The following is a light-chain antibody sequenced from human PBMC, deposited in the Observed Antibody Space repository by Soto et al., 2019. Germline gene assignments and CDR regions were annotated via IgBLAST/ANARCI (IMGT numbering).Light chain of an antibody. CDR2: GAS. J-gene: IGKJ5*01. CDR3: QQYNNWHPIT. Sequence: ETLMTQSPSSLSVSPGERVTLSCRASQSVNSKLAWYQQKPGQGPRLLIYGASTRATGIPARFSGSGSGTEFSLTISGLQYEDSAVYYCQQYNNWHPITFGQGTRLEIK. V-gene: IGKV3D-15*01. CDR1: QSVNSK.